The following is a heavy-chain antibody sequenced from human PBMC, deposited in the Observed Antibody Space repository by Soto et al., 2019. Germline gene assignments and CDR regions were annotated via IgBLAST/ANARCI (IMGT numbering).Heavy chain of an antibody. CDR3: VTGYDFSI. Sequence: QVQLVQSGAEVKKPGASVKVSCKVSGFTLSDLSVHWVRQGPGKGLEWMGGFDREDAERIYAQIFQGRVTMTDDTATNTAYMELSSLRSDDTAVYYCVTGYDFSIWGQGTLVTVSS. D-gene: IGHD3-3*01. J-gene: IGHJ4*02. CDR2: FDREDAER. CDR1: GFTLSDLS. V-gene: IGHV1-24*01.